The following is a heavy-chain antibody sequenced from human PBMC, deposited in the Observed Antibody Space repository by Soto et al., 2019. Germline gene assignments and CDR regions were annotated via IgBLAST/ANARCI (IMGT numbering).Heavy chain of an antibody. CDR1: GYTFTSYD. CDR3: ARGRITIFGVVILHYYMDV. CDR2: MNPNSGNT. Sequence: GASVKVSCKASGYTFTSYDINWVRQATGQGLEWKGWMNPNSGNTGYAQKFQGRVTMTRNTSISTAYMELSSLRSEDTAVYYCARGRITIFGVVILHYYMDVWGKGTTVTVSS. V-gene: IGHV1-8*01. D-gene: IGHD3-3*01. J-gene: IGHJ6*03.